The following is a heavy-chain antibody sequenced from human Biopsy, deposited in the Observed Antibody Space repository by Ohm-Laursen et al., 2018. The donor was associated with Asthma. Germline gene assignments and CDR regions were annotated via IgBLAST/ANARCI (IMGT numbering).Heavy chain of an antibody. CDR2: ISFDGTNR. D-gene: IGHD1-26*01. Sequence: SLRLSCTASGFSFSNYGMHWVRQAPGKGLEWVAVISFDGTNRNYTDSVKGRFTISRDNSRNTLHLEMNSLRAEDTAVYFCAKDVFPGWELRRGPDYWGQGTLVTVSA. CDR1: GFSFSNYG. V-gene: IGHV3-30*18. J-gene: IGHJ4*02. CDR3: AKDVFPGWELRRGPDY.